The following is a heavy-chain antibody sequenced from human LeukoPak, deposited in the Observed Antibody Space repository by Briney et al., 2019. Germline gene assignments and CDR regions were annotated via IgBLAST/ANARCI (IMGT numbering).Heavy chain of an antibody. CDR1: GFTFSNAW. J-gene: IGHJ4*02. Sequence: GGSLRLSCAASGFTFSNAWMSWVRQAPGKGLESVGRIKSKTDGGTTDYAAPVKGRFTISRDDSKNTLYLQMNSLKTEDTAVYYCTTDFALIVGATQPPFIDYWGQGTLVTVSS. CDR3: TTDFALIVGATQPPFIDY. D-gene: IGHD1-26*01. CDR2: IKSKTDGGTT. V-gene: IGHV3-15*01.